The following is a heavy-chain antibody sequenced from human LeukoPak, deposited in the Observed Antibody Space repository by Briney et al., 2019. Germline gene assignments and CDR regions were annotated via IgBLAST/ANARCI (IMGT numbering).Heavy chain of an antibody. D-gene: IGHD3-22*01. CDR3: ARGYYDSNGYPALDY. Sequence: GASVKVSCKASGGTFSSYAISWVRQAPGQGLEWMGGIIPIFGTANYAQKFQGRVTITADESTSTAYMELSSLRSEDTAVYYCARGYYDSNGYPALDYWGQGTLVTVSS. J-gene: IGHJ4*02. CDR1: GGTFSSYA. CDR2: IIPIFGTA. V-gene: IGHV1-69*13.